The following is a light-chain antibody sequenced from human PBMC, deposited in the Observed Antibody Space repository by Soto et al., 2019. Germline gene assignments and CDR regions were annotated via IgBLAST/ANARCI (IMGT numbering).Light chain of an antibody. Sequence: EIVLTQSPGTLSLSPGERATLSCRASQSVNSNYLACYQQTPGQAPRLLIYGASSRATGIPDRFSGSGSGTDFTLTISRLEPEDFVVYYCQQYGNSPRSFGQGTKVEIK. V-gene: IGKV3-20*01. CDR3: QQYGNSPRS. CDR2: GAS. J-gene: IGKJ1*01. CDR1: QSVNSNY.